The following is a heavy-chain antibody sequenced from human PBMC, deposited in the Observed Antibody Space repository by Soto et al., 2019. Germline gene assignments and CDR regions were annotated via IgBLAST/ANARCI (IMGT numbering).Heavy chain of an antibody. CDR1: GGTFSSYT. CDR2: IIPILGIA. J-gene: IGHJ6*02. Sequence: SVKVSCKASGGTFSSYTISWVRQAPGQGLEWMGRIIPILGIANYAQKFQGRVTITADKSTSTAYMELSSLRSEDTAVYYCARKGKMASGPYYYYGMDVWGQGTTVTSP. CDR3: ARKGKMASGPYYYYGMDV. V-gene: IGHV1-69*02. D-gene: IGHD3-10*01.